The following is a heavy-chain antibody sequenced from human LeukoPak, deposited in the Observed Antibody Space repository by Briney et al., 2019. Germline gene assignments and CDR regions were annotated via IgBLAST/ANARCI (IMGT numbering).Heavy chain of an antibody. CDR2: IKQDGSGK. V-gene: IGHV3-7*01. J-gene: IGHJ6*02. CDR1: GFTVSSNY. CDR3: ARGFGVAVAGKSGQYYYYGMDV. D-gene: IGHD6-19*01. Sequence: GGSLRLSCAASGFTVSSNYMSWVRQAPGKGLEWVANIKQDGSGKYYVDSVKGRFTISRDNAKNSLYLQMNSLRAEDTAVYYCARGFGVAVAGKSGQYYYYGMDVWGQGTTVTVSS.